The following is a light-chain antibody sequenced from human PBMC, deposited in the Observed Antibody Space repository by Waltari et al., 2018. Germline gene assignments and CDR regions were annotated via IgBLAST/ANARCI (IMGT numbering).Light chain of an antibody. CDR1: SSDVGGYNY. Sequence: QSALTQPRSVSGSPGQSVTISCTGTSSDVGGYNYVSWYQQHPGKAPNLMIYEVTKRPSGVPDRVSGFKSGNTAALTISGLQAEDEADYYCCSYAGSYTAYVFGTGTKVTVL. V-gene: IGLV2-11*01. J-gene: IGLJ1*01. CDR3: CSYAGSYTAYV. CDR2: EVT.